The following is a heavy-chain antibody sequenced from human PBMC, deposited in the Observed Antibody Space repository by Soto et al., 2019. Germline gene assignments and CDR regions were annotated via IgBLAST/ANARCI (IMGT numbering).Heavy chain of an antibody. J-gene: IGHJ4*02. CDR3: ARRTYYYDSSGSLDY. CDR1: GFTFSSYE. CDR2: ISSSGSTI. D-gene: IGHD3-22*01. V-gene: IGHV3-48*03. Sequence: EVQLVESGGGLVQPGGSLRLSCAASGFTFSSYEMNWVRQAPGKGLERVSYISSSGSTIYYADSVKGRFTISRDNAKNSLYLQMNSLRAEDTAVYYCARRTYYYDSSGSLDYWGQGTLVTVSS.